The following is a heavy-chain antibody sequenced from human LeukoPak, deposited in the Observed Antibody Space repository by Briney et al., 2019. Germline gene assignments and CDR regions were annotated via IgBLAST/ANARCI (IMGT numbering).Heavy chain of an antibody. Sequence: SETLSLTCAVSGYSISSGYYWGWIRQPPGKGLEWIGSIYHSGSTYYNPSLKSRVTISVDTSKNQFSLKLSSVTAADTAVYYCARIMYNWFDPWGQGTPVTVSS. J-gene: IGHJ5*02. D-gene: IGHD2-8*01. CDR2: IYHSGST. CDR3: ARIMYNWFDP. CDR1: GYSISSGYY. V-gene: IGHV4-38-2*01.